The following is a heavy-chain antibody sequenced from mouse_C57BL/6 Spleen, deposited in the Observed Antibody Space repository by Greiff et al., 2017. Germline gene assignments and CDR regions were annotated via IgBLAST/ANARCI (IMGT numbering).Heavy chain of an antibody. J-gene: IGHJ4*01. CDR2: IHPNSGST. D-gene: IGHD2-5*01. CDR3: APYSNYDAMDY. V-gene: IGHV1-64*01. Sequence: QVQLQQPGAELVKPGASVKLSCKASGYTFTSYWMHWVKQRPGQGLEWIGMIHPNSGSTNYNEKCKSKATLTVDKSSSTAYMQLSSLTSEDSAVYYCAPYSNYDAMDYWGQGTSVTVSS. CDR1: GYTFTSYW.